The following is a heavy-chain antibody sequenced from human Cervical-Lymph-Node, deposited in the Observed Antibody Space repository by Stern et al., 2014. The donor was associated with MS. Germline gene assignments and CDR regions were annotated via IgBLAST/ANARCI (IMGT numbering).Heavy chain of an antibody. CDR1: GGTFSSYA. J-gene: IGHJ6*02. CDR2: IIPIFGTA. D-gene: IGHD1-26*01. V-gene: IGHV1-69*01. CDR3: ARGELKEGLVRGMDV. Sequence: VQLVESGAEVKKPGSSVKVSCKGSGGTFSSYAISWVRQAPGQGLAWLGGIIPIFGTANYAPRFQGRVTIHADESTSTAYMELSRLRSEDTAVYYCARGELKEGLVRGMDVWGQGTTVTVSS.